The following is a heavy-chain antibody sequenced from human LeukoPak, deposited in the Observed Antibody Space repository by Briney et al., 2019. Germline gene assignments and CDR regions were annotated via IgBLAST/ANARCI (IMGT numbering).Heavy chain of an antibody. CDR1: GGSISSGGYY. D-gene: IGHD2-15*01. Sequence: SETLSLTCTVSGGSISSGGYYWSWIRQHPGKGLEWIVYIYYSGSTYYNPSLKSRVTISVDTSKNQFSLKLSSVTAADTAVYYCAREPYCSGGSCYPFDYWGQGTLVTVSS. J-gene: IGHJ4*02. CDR3: AREPYCSGGSCYPFDY. CDR2: IYYSGST. V-gene: IGHV4-31*03.